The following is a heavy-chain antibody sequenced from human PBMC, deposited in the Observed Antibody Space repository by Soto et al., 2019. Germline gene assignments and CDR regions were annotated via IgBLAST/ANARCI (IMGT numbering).Heavy chain of an antibody. J-gene: IGHJ6*01. CDR1: GFFIGDDA. CDR3: AKEVQYAYDWALGMDG. Sequence: WGSLRLSCEASGFFIGDDAMSWFRQAPGKGLEWVSGISGRGGGTHYADSVKGRLTISRDNSKNTLYAQLNSLRAEDTAVYYCAKEVQYAYDWALGMDGWGQGTKVTVSS. CDR2: ISGRGGGT. D-gene: IGHD3-16*01. V-gene: IGHV3-23*01.